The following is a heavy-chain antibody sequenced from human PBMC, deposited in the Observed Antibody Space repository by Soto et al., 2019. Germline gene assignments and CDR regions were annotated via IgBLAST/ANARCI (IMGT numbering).Heavy chain of an antibody. Sequence: EVQLVESGGGLVQPGRSLRLSCAASGFTFDDYAMHWVRQAPGKGLEWVSGISWNSGSIGYADSVKGRFTISRDNAKNSLYLQMNSLRAEDTALYYCAKDSDFWSGSYVYWGQGTLVTVSS. CDR2: ISWNSGSI. CDR1: GFTFDDYA. CDR3: AKDSDFWSGSYVY. V-gene: IGHV3-9*01. D-gene: IGHD3-3*01. J-gene: IGHJ4*02.